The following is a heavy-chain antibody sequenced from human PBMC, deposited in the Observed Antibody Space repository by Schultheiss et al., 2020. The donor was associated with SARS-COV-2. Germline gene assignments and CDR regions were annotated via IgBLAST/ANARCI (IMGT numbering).Heavy chain of an antibody. CDR1: GYTFTSYA. J-gene: IGHJ4*02. CDR3: ASRYSSSSDFDY. CDR2: ISAHNGNA. V-gene: IGHV1-3*01. Sequence: ASVKVSCKASGYTFTSYAMHWVRQAPGQRLEWMGWISAHNGNAKFPQKFQGRVTMTTDTSTSTAYMELRSLRSDDTAVYYCASRYSSSSDFDYWGQGTLVTVSS. D-gene: IGHD6-6*01.